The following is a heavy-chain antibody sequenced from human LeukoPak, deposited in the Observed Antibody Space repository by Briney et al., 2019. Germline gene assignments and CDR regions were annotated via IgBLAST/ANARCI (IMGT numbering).Heavy chain of an antibody. D-gene: IGHD6-6*01. CDR1: GFTFSSYS. V-gene: IGHV3-21*01. J-gene: IGHJ1*01. CDR2: ISSSSSYI. CDR3: ARDLLGGAVYSSSSTEYFQH. Sequence: GGSLRLSCAASGFTFSSYSMNWVRQAPGKGLEWVSSISSSSSYIYYADSVKGRFTISRDNAKNSLYLQMNSLRAEDTAVYYCARDLLGGAVYSSSSTEYFQHWGQGTLVTVSS.